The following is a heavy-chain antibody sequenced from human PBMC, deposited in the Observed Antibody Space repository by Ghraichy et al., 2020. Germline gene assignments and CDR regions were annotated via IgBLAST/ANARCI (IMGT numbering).Heavy chain of an antibody. CDR1: GGSIISNNW. Sequence: SETLSLTCAVSGGSIISNNWWSWVRLTPGKGLEWIGEFYHTGSTNFNPSLKSRVTISVDKSKDQFSLNLYSVTAADSAVYFCAREPITSRVFDKWGQGTLVTVSS. CDR2: FYHTGST. D-gene: IGHD1-14*01. V-gene: IGHV4-4*02. J-gene: IGHJ4*02. CDR3: AREPITSRVFDK.